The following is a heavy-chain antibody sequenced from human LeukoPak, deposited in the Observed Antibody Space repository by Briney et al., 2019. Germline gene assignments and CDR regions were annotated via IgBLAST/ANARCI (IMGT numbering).Heavy chain of an antibody. D-gene: IGHD6-19*01. Sequence: PSETLSLTCTVSGGSISSSSYYWGWIRQPPGKGLEWIGSIYYSGSTYYNPSLKSRVTISVDTSKNQFSLKLSSVTAADTAVYYCARDSQWLDAFDIWGQGTMVTVSS. J-gene: IGHJ3*02. V-gene: IGHV4-39*07. CDR3: ARDSQWLDAFDI. CDR2: IYYSGST. CDR1: GGSISSSSYY.